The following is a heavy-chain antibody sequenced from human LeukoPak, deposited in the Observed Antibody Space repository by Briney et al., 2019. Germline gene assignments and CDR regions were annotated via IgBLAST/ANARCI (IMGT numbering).Heavy chain of an antibody. J-gene: IGHJ4*02. CDR1: GFTFSSYA. CDR3: AKDHCSGTSCPLDY. CDR2: ISGSGGST. D-gene: IGHD2-2*01. V-gene: IGHV3-23*01. Sequence: RPGGSLRLSCAASGFTFSSYAMSWVRQAPGKGLEWVSAISGSGGSTYYADSVKGRFTISRDNSKNTLYLQMNCLRAEDTAVYYCAKDHCSGTSCPLDYWGQGTLVTVSS.